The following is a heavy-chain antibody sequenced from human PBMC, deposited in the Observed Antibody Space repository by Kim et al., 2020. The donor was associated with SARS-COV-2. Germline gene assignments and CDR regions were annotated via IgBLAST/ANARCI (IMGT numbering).Heavy chain of an antibody. CDR3: ARVNGPKLATIDY. V-gene: IGHV4-31*02. D-gene: IGHD5-12*01. J-gene: IGHJ4*02. Sequence: YNPSLKSRVTISLETAKNQFSLKLSSGTAADPAVYYCARVNGPKLATIDYWGQGTLVTVSS.